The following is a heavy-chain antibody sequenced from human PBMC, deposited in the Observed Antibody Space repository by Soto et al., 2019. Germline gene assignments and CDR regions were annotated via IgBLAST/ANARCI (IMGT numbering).Heavy chain of an antibody. CDR1: GGTFSSYA. D-gene: IGHD3-10*01. J-gene: IGHJ4*02. Sequence: ASVKVSCKASGGTFSSYAISWVRQAPGQGLEWMGGIIPIFGTANYAQKFQGRVTITADESTSTAYMELSSLRSEDTAVYYCARGRGSGSYYPFDYWGQGTLVTVSS. V-gene: IGHV1-69*13. CDR3: ARGRGSGSYYPFDY. CDR2: IIPIFGTA.